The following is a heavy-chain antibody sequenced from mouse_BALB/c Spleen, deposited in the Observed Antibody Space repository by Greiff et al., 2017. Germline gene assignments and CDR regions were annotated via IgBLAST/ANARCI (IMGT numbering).Heavy chain of an antibody. D-gene: IGHD1-2*01. CDR3: ARNYGSYFDY. Sequence: EVKLVESGGGLVKPGGSLKLSCAASGFTFSSYGMSWVRQTPDKRLELVATINSNGGSTYYPDSVKGRFTISRDNAKNTLYLQMSSLKSEDTAMYYCARNYGSYFDYWGQGTTLTVSS. CDR1: GFTFSSYG. V-gene: IGHV5-6-3*01. CDR2: INSNGGST. J-gene: IGHJ2*01.